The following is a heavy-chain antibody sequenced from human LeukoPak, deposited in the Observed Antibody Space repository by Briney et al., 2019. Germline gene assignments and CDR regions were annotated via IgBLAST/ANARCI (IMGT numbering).Heavy chain of an antibody. CDR3: ARWGGTRQYYFDY. CDR1: GFIFSDYG. D-gene: IGHD1-1*01. V-gene: IGHV3-33*01. Sequence: PGGTLRLSCAVSGFIFSDYGFHWVRQAPGKGLEWVAVTRFDGSIKQYADSVKGRFTISRDDSKNTLYLQMNSLKSEDTAVYYCARWGGTRQYYFDYWGRGTLVTVYS. CDR2: TRFDGSIK. J-gene: IGHJ4*02.